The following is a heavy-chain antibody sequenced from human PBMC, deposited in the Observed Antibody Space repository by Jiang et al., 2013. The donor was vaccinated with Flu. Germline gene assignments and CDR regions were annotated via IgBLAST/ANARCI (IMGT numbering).Heavy chain of an antibody. D-gene: IGHD6-13*01. J-gene: IGHJ1*01. CDR1: GFTFSNYA. Sequence: GFTFSNYAMSWVRQAPGKGLEWVSAISGSGGSTYYADSVKGRFTISRDNSKNTLYLQMNSLRAEDTAVYYCAKGMAAVFQHWGQGTLVTVSS. V-gene: IGHV3-23*01. CDR3: AKGMAAVFQH. CDR2: ISGSGGST.